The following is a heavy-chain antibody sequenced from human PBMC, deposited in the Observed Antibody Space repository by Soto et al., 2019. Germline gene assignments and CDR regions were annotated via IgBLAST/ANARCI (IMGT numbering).Heavy chain of an antibody. CDR3: ARSYDYIWGSYRRYYYYMDV. V-gene: IGHV4-59*01. J-gene: IGHJ6*03. CDR1: GGSISGYF. D-gene: IGHD3-16*02. CDR2: ISHSGST. Sequence: PSETLSLTCTVSGGSISGYFWTWIRQPPGKGLEWIGYISHSGSTNYNPSLKSRVTISVDTSKNQFSLKLSSVTAADTAVYYCARSYDYIWGSYRRYYYYMDVWGKGTTVTVSS.